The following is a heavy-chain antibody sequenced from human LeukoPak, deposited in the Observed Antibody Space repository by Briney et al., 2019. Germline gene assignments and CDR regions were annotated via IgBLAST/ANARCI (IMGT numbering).Heavy chain of an antibody. CDR3: ARGMSGRYDAFDI. CDR1: GFTFSDYY. J-gene: IGHJ3*02. CDR2: ISGSGDII. D-gene: IGHD1-26*01. V-gene: IGHV3-11*01. Sequence: GGSLRLSCAASGFTFSDYYLSWIRQAPGKGLEWVSYISGSGDIIYYVDSVQGRFTISRDNPKNSLYLQMNNLRAEDTAVYYCARGMSGRYDAFDIWGQGTMVTVSS.